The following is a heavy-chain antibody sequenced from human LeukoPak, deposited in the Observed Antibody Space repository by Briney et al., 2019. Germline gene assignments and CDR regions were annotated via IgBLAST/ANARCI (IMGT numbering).Heavy chain of an antibody. D-gene: IGHD2-2*02. V-gene: IGHV3-23*01. Sequence: GGSLRLSCAASGFTFSSYAMSWVRQAPGKGLEWVSAISGSGGSTYYADSVKGRFTISRDNSKNTLYLQMNSLRAEDTAVYYCAKRGGVPAAITGELDYWGQGTLVTVSS. CDR3: AKRGGVPAAITGELDY. CDR1: GFTFSSYA. J-gene: IGHJ4*02. CDR2: ISGSGGST.